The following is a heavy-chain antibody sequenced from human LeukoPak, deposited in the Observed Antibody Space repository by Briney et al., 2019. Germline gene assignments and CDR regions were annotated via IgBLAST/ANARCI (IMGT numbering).Heavy chain of an antibody. J-gene: IGHJ5*01. CDR1: GFXFSSYW. D-gene: IGHD4-17*01. Sequence: PGGSLRLSCAASGFXFSSYWMTWVRQAPGKGREWVANIKQDGTETYYVDSLKGRFTISRDNAKNSLYLQLNSLRAEDTAVYYCARAPTVTTRVFASWGQGTLVTVSS. CDR3: ARAPTVTTRVFAS. V-gene: IGHV3-7*05. CDR2: IKQDGTET.